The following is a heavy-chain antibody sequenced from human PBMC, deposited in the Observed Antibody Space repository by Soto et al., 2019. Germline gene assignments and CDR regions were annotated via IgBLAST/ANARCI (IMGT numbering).Heavy chain of an antibody. CDR1: GGSISSSSYY. CDR2: INYSGST. CDR3: AGPAVPSRGSTGY. Sequence: QLQLQESGPGLVKPSETLSLTCTVSGGSISSSSYYWGWIRQPPGKGLEWIGSINYSGSTYYNPSRKSRFTISVDTSKPQCSLTRSSVTAADTAVYYCAGPAVPSRGSTGYWGQGTLATVSS. D-gene: IGHD6-19*01. J-gene: IGHJ4*02. V-gene: IGHV4-39*01.